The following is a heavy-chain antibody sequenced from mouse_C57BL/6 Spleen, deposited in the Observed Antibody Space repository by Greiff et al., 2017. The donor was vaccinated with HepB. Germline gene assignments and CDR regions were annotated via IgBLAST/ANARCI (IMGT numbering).Heavy chain of an antibody. J-gene: IGHJ2*01. CDR1: GYTFTSYW. D-gene: IGHD2-5*01. CDR3: ASQDAYYSNPYFDY. Sequence: QVQLQQPGAELVKPGASVKLSCKASGYTFTSYWMHWVKQRPGQGLEWIGMIHPNSGSTNYNEKFKSKATLTVDKSSSTAYMQLSSLTSEDSAVYYCASQDAYYSNPYFDYWGQGTTLTVSS. CDR2: IHPNSGST. V-gene: IGHV1-64*01.